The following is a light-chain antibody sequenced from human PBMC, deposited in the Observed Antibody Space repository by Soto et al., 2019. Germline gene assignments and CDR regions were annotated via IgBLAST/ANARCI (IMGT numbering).Light chain of an antibody. CDR3: QQYTNWPPFT. J-gene: IGKJ2*01. CDR2: GVS. Sequence: IVLTQSPATLSVSPGEGASLSCRASQNVGTSLAWYQQKSGQAPRLLIYGVSTRAAGVPARFSGSASGTKYTPTITSLQSEDFALYYCQQYTNWPPFTFGQGTRLEIK. CDR1: QNVGTS. V-gene: IGKV3-15*01.